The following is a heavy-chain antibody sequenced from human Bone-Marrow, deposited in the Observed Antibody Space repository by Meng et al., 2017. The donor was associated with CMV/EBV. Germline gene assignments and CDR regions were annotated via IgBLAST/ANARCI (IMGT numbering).Heavy chain of an antibody. CDR1: GGSISSSSYY. CDR3: ARVGAHYYYYGMDV. V-gene: IGHV4-39*07. D-gene: IGHD1-26*01. CDR2: IYYSGST. J-gene: IGHJ6*02. Sequence: SETLSLICIVSGGSISSSSYYWGWIRQPPGKGLEWIGSIYYSGSTYYNPSLKSRVTISVDTSKNQFSLKLSSVTAADTAVYYCARVGAHYYYYGMDVWGQGTTVTVSS.